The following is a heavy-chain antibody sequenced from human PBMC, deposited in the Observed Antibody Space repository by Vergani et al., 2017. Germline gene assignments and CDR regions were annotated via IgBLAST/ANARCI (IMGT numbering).Heavy chain of an antibody. V-gene: IGHV1-69*13. Sequence: QVQLVQSGAEVKKPGSSVKVSCKASGGTFSSYAISWVRQAPGQGLEWMGRIIPIFGTANYAQKFQGRVTITADESTSTAYMELRGLTSEDTAMYYCARARRTCSAVDCPRYYFDYWGQGTLVTVSS. CDR1: GGTFSSYA. J-gene: IGHJ4*02. CDR2: IIPIFGTA. CDR3: ARARRTCSAVDCPRYYFDY. D-gene: IGHD3-10*01.